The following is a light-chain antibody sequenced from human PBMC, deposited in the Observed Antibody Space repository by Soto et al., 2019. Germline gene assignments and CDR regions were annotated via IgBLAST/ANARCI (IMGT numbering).Light chain of an antibody. V-gene: IGKV1-39*01. CDR3: QQSYNFPRT. Sequence: DLQLTQSPSSLAASIGDRVTITCRASQSISNFLNWYQQKPGQAPKLLISSASNVQSGVPSRFSGRGSGTELTLTISGLQPEDSASYCCQQSYNFPRTFGQGTKVDI. J-gene: IGKJ1*01. CDR1: QSISNF. CDR2: SAS.